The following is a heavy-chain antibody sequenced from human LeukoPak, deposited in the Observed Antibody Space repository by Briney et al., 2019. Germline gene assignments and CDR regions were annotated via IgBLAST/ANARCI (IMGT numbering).Heavy chain of an antibody. CDR3: ARSSRVGFLEWLLFSFDY. Sequence: ATVTVSFTASGYTFTVYYMHWVRQAPGQGLEWMGWINPNSGGTNYAQKFQGWVTMTRDTSISTAYMELSRLRSDDTAVYYCARSSRVGFLEWLLFSFDYWGQGTLVTVSS. CDR2: INPNSGGT. J-gene: IGHJ4*02. V-gene: IGHV1-2*04. CDR1: GYTFTVYY. D-gene: IGHD3-3*01.